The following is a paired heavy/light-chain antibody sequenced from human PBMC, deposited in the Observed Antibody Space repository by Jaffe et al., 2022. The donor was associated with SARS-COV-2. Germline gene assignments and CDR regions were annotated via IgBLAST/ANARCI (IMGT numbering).Heavy chain of an antibody. CDR3: ARDIAWAGRDLDY. V-gene: IGHV3-11*01. CDR2: MSNSGSII. CDR1: GFTFSDYY. J-gene: IGHJ4*02. D-gene: IGHD6-19*01. Sequence: QVQLVESGGGLVKPGGSLRLSCAASGFTFSDYYMNWIRQAPGKGLEWVSYMSNSGSIIYYADSVKGRFTISRDNAKNSLYLQMNSLRVEDTAVYYCARDIAWAGRDLDYWGQGTLVTVSS.
Light chain of an antibody. Sequence: QSVLTQPPSASGTPGQRVTISCSGSNSNIGTNTVNWYQQVPGTAPKLLIYNNNQRPSGVPDRFSGSKSGTSASLAISGLRSEDEADFYCAAWDGSLNGLVFGAGTKLTVL. CDR2: NNN. CDR1: NSNIGTNT. CDR3: AAWDGSLNGLV. V-gene: IGLV1-44*01. J-gene: IGLJ2*01.